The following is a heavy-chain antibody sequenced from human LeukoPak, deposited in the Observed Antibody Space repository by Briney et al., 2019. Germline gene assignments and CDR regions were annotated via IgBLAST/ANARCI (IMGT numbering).Heavy chain of an antibody. CDR3: ARGDDFWSGKMGFDP. V-gene: IGHV4-59*01. D-gene: IGHD3-3*01. CDR1: GGSISSYY. CDR2: IYYSGST. Sequence: PSETLSLTCTVSGGSISSYYWSWIRQPPGKGLGWIGYIYYSGSTNYNPSLKSRVTISVDTSKNQFSPKLSSVTAADTAVYYCARGDDFWSGKMGFDPWGQGTLVTVSS. J-gene: IGHJ5*02.